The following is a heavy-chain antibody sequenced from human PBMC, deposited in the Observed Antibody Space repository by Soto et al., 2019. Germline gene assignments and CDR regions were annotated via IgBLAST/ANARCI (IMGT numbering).Heavy chain of an antibody. J-gene: IGHJ6*02. CDR1: GGSTSSGGYY. Sequence: PSETLSLTCTVSGGSTSSGGYYWSWIRQHPGKGLEWIGYIYYSGSTNYNPSLKSRVTISVDTSKNQFSLKLSSVTAADTAVYYCARGEVSVGMGYYYYYYGMDVWGQGTTVTVSS. CDR3: ARGEVSVGMGYYYYYYGMDV. CDR2: IYYSGST. D-gene: IGHD1-26*01. V-gene: IGHV4-31*03.